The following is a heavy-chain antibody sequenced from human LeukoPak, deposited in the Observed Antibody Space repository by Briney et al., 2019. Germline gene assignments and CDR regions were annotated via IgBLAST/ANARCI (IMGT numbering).Heavy chain of an antibody. D-gene: IGHD3-10*01. V-gene: IGHV3-49*03. CDR3: TRDLEPVWFGEFSDY. CDR1: GFTFGDYA. J-gene: IGHJ4*02. CDR2: IRSKAYGGTT. Sequence: GGSLRLSCTASGFTFGDYAMSWFRQAPGKGLEWVGFIRSKAYGGTTEYAASVKGRFTVSRDDSKSIAYLQMNSLKTEDTAVYYCTRDLEPVWFGEFSDYWGRGTLVTVSS.